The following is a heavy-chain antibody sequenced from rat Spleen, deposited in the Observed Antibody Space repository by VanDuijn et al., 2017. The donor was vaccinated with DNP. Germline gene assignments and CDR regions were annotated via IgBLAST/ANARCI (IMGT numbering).Heavy chain of an antibody. J-gene: IGHJ3*01. CDR3: VREHLGVGY. CDR2: ISNTGGST. D-gene: IGHD2-5*01. CDR1: GFIFSNYW. Sequence: EVQLVESGGGPVQPGRSLKLSCVASGFIFSNYWMTWIRQAPGKGLEWVASISNTGGSTYYPDSVKGRFTISRDNAQNTLYLQMSKLGSEDTGIYYCVREHLGVGYWGQGTLVTVSS. V-gene: IGHV5-31*01.